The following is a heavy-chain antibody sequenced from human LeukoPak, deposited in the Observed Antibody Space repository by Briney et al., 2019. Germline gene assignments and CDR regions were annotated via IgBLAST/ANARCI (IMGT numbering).Heavy chain of an antibody. CDR1: GFTFSSYA. CDR3: ARDHVDTAGSDY. D-gene: IGHD5-18*01. V-gene: IGHV3-21*01. J-gene: IGHJ4*02. Sequence: GGSLRLSCAASGFTFSSYAMSWVRQAPGKGLEWVSSISSSSSYIYYADSVKGRFTISRDNAKNSLYLQMNSLRAKDTAVYYCARDHVDTAGSDYWGQGTLVTVSS. CDR2: ISSSSSYI.